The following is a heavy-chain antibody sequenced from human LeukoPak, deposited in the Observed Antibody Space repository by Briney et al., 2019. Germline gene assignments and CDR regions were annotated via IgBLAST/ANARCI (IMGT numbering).Heavy chain of an antibody. CDR2: ISSSGSTI. CDR1: GFTFSDYY. CDR3: ARELDLYNWNYGGGYYFDY. D-gene: IGHD1-7*01. V-gene: IGHV3-11*04. Sequence: GGSLRLSCAASGFTFSDYYMSWIRQAPGKGLEWVSYISSSGSTIYYADSVKGRFTISRDNAKNSLYLQMNSLRAEDTAVYYCARELDLYNWNYGGGYYFDYWGQGTLVTASS. J-gene: IGHJ4*02.